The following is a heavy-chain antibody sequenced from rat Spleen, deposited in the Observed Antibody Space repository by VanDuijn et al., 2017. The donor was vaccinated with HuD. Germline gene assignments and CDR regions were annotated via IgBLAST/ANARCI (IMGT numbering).Heavy chain of an antibody. CDR3: ARSDYASPYYFDY. CDR1: GFSLSSYG. Sequence: QVQLKESGPGLVKPSLTLSLTCSVSGFSLSSYGVFWVRQPPGKGLEWMGVIWGNGNANYNSVLKSRLSISRDTSKSQVFLKMNNLQTEDTAMYFCARSDYASPYYFDYWGQGVMVTVSS. D-gene: IGHD1-12*01. CDR2: IWGNGNA. V-gene: IGHV2S61*01. J-gene: IGHJ2*01.